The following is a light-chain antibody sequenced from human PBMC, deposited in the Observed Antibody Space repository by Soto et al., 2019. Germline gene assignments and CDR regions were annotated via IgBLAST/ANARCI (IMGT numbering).Light chain of an antibody. J-gene: IGKJ2*01. Sequence: DIVLTQSPDSLAVSLGETATINCKTSQSALFSSSNKNYIAWYQRRPGQPLKLLFYWASTRASGVPDRFSASGSGTAFILTLSSLQPEDAAIYYCQQYSSIPMFTFAQGTKLQIK. CDR2: WAS. CDR1: QSALFSSSNKNY. V-gene: IGKV4-1*01. CDR3: QQYSSIPMFT.